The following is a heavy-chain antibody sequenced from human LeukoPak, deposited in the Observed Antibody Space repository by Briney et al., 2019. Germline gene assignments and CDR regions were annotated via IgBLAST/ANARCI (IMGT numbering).Heavy chain of an antibody. V-gene: IGHV4-4*07. J-gene: IGHJ5*02. CDR3: ARTGPSRWGAIGWFDP. CDR2: IYTSGST. CDR1: GGSISSYY. D-gene: IGHD1/OR15-1a*01. Sequence: SETLSLTCTVSGGSISSYYWSWIRQPAGKGLEWIGRIYTSGSTNYNPSLKSRVTMSVDTSKNQFSLKLSSVTAADTAVYYCARTGPSRWGAIGWFDPWGQGTLVTVSS.